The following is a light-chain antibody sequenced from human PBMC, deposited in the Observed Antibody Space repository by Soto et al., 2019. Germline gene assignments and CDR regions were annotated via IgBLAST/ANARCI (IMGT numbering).Light chain of an antibody. Sequence: DLQMTQSPSSLSASVGDRVTIACRASQNINNYLNWYQQKPGKAPNLLIYAASSLQSGVPSRFSGSGSGTDFTLTISSLQPEDFATYYCQQSYDGPRTFGQGTKVEIK. CDR1: QNINNY. J-gene: IGKJ1*01. V-gene: IGKV1-39*01. CDR3: QQSYDGPRT. CDR2: AAS.